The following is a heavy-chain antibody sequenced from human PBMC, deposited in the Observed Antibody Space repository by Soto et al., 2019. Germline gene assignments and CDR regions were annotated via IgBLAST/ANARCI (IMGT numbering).Heavy chain of an antibody. CDR1: GFTFSSYG. V-gene: IGHV3-33*01. D-gene: IGHD2-2*01. CDR3: AIDHCSSTSCYLFQQ. CDR2: IWYDGSNR. Sequence: QVQLVESGGGVVQPGRSLSLSCAASGFTFSSYGMHWVRQAPGKGLEWVAGIWYDGSNRYYADSVKGRFTISRDNSKNTLDLQMNSLRAEDTAVYYCAIDHCSSTSCYLFQQWGQGTLVTVSS. J-gene: IGHJ1*01.